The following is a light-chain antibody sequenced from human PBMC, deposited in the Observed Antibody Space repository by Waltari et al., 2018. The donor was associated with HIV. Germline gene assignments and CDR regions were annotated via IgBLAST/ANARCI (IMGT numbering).Light chain of an antibody. CDR1: QNVGVW. Sequence: DIQMTHSPSPLPASVGDSVTITCRASQNVGVWLAWYQQKPGKAPKLLIYQTSKLETGVPPRFSGSGSGTEFTLTINSLLSDDFATYDCHQYDSFSGTFCQGTNLEIK. CDR2: QTS. V-gene: IGKV1-5*03. CDR3: HQYDSFSGT. J-gene: IGKJ2*01.